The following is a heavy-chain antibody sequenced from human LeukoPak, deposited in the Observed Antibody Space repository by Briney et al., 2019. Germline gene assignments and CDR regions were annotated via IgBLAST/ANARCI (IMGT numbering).Heavy chain of an antibody. CDR1: GYGFTSYW. D-gene: IGHD1-26*01. CDR2: IYPGDSDT. V-gene: IGHV5-51*01. CDR3: ARLTHSGSYYYYYYMDV. J-gene: IGHJ6*03. Sequence: GESLEISCKGSGYGFTSYWIGWVRPMPGKGVEWMGIIYPGDSDTRYSPSFQGQVTISADKSISTAYLQWSSLKASDTAMYYCARLTHSGSYYYYYYMDVWGKGTTVTVSS.